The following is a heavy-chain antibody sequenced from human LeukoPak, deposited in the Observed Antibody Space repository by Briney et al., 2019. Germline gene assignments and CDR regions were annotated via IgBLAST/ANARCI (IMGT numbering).Heavy chain of an antibody. CDR2: ISSSSSYI. Sequence: SGGSLRLSCAASGFTFSSYSMNWVRQAPGKGLEWVSSISSSSSYIYYADSVKGRFTISRDNAKNSLYLQMNSLRAEDTAVYYCVQAISLGGGWGQGTLVTVSS. D-gene: IGHD3-10*01. J-gene: IGHJ1*01. CDR1: GFTFSSYS. CDR3: VQAISLGGG. V-gene: IGHV3-21*01.